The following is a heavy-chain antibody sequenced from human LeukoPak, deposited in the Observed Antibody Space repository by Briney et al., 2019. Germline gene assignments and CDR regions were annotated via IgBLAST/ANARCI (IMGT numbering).Heavy chain of an antibody. J-gene: IGHJ3*02. CDR3: ARVRSAYYYDSSGYIRDAFDI. V-gene: IGHV1-18*01. Sequence: ASVKVSCKASGYTFTSYAMHWVRQAPGQRLEWMGWISAYNGNTNYAQKLQGRVTMTTDTSTSTAYMELRSLRSDDTAVYYCARVRSAYYYDSSGYIRDAFDIWGQGTMVTVSS. D-gene: IGHD3-22*01. CDR1: GYTFTSYA. CDR2: ISAYNGNT.